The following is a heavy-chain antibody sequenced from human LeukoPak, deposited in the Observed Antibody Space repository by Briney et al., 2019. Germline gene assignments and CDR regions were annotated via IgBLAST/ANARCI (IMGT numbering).Heavy chain of an antibody. Sequence: SETLSLTCTVSGGSISSSSYYWGWIRQPPGKGLEWIGSIYYSGSTYYNPSLKSRVTISVDTSKNQFSLKLSSVTAADTAVYYCARHVRSVVNYYYMDVWGKGTTVTVSS. CDR1: GGSISSSSYY. D-gene: IGHD3-22*01. V-gene: IGHV4-39*01. CDR2: IYYSGST. J-gene: IGHJ6*03. CDR3: ARHVRSVVNYYYMDV.